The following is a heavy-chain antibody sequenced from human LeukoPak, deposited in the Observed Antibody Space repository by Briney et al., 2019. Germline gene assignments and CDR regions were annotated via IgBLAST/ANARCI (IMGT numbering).Heavy chain of an antibody. CDR1: GFTFDDYA. V-gene: IGHV3-20*01. Sequence: GGSLRLSCAASGFTFDDYAMIWVRQRPGRGLEWVSSINWSGTSADYADSVKARFTISRDNAKNSLYLQMNSLRGEDTAFYHCARGLADCSSNSCLPYGVDVWGQGTTVTVSS. J-gene: IGHJ6*02. CDR2: INWSGTSA. CDR3: ARGLADCSSNSCLPYGVDV. D-gene: IGHD2-2*01.